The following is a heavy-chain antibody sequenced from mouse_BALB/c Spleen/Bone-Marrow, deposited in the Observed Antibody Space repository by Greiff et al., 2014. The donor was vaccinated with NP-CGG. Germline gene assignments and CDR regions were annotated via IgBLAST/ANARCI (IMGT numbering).Heavy chain of an antibody. CDR2: IYWDDDK. D-gene: IGHD2-14*01. CDR1: GFSLSTSGMG. CDR3: ARRADRYDGYAMDY. V-gene: IGHV8-12*01. Sequence: VMLVESGPGILQPSQTLSLTCSFSGFSLSTSGMGVSWIRQPSGKGLEWLAHIYWDDDKRYNPSLKSRPTISKDTSSNQVFLKITSVDTADTATYYCARRADRYDGYAMDYWGQGTSVTVSS. J-gene: IGHJ4*01.